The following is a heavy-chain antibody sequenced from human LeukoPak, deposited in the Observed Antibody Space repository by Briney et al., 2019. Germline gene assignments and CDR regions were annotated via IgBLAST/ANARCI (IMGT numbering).Heavy chain of an antibody. Sequence: ASVKVSCKTSGYTFTNYAMNWVRQAPGQGLEWMGWINPYTGDTTYAQKFQGRVTMTRDTSISTAYMELSRLTSDDTAVYYCVRGRSVNYYGQDYWGQGTLVIVSS. CDR2: INPYTGDT. V-gene: IGHV1-2*02. D-gene: IGHD3-10*01. CDR3: VRGRSVNYYGQDY. CDR1: GYTFTNYA. J-gene: IGHJ4*02.